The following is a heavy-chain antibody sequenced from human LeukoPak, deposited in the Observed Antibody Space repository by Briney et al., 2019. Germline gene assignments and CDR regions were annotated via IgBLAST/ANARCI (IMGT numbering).Heavy chain of an antibody. CDR1: GGSISSSSYY. V-gene: IGHV4-39*07. CDR3: ARLSYGYYYYYMDA. Sequence: PSETLSLTCTVSGGSISSSSYYWGWIRQPPGKGLEWIGSIYYTGSTYYNPSLKSRVTISVDTSKNQFSLELSSVTAADTAVYYCARLSYGYYYYYMDAWGKGTTVTVSS. J-gene: IGHJ6*03. D-gene: IGHD2-2*03. CDR2: IYYTGST.